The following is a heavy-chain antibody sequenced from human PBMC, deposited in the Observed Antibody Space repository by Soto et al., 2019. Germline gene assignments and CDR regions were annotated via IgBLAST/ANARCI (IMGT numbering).Heavy chain of an antibody. CDR3: ARDHHASNGMYV. Sequence: QVQLVQSGAEVKKPGASVKVSCKASGYNFTGYYMHWVRQAPGQGLEWMGWINPNSGGTNYAQKFQGWVTMNRDTSISTAYMELSRLRSDDTAVYYCARDHHASNGMYVWGQGTTVTVSS. J-gene: IGHJ6*02. CDR1: GYNFTGYY. CDR2: INPNSGGT. V-gene: IGHV1-2*04.